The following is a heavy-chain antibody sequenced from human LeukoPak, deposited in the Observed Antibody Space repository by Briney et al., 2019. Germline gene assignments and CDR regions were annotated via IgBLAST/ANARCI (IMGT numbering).Heavy chain of an antibody. CDR3: ARGPHFGWFGELLGVYFDY. Sequence: ASVTVSCKASGYTFTSYYMHWVRQAPGQGLEWMGIINPSGGSTSYAQKFQGRVTMTRDTSTSTVYMELSSLRSEDTAVYYCARGPHFGWFGELLGVYFDYWGQGTLVTVSS. CDR2: INPSGGST. D-gene: IGHD3-10*01. J-gene: IGHJ4*02. CDR1: GYTFTSYY. V-gene: IGHV1-46*01.